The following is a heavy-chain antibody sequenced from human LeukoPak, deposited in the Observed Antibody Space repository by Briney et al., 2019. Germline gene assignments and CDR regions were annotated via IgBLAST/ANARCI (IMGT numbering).Heavy chain of an antibody. J-gene: IGHJ2*01. CDR1: GGSISTGRYY. V-gene: IGHV4-31*03. Sequence: SETLSLTCTVSGGSISTGRYYWSWIRQHPGKVLEWIGYVYYSGSTYYNPSLKSRLTISVDTSENQFSLKLSSATAADTAVYYCARAILTPSGYVWHFDLWGRGTLVTVSS. CDR3: ARAILTPSGYVWHFDL. D-gene: IGHD3-3*01. CDR2: VYYSGST.